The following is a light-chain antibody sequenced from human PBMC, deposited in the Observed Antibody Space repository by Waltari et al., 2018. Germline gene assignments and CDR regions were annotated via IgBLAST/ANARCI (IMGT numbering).Light chain of an antibody. CDR3: SSYTSSTTEV. CDR1: SSDVGAYNF. V-gene: IGLV2-14*01. CDR2: DVT. J-gene: IGLJ1*01. Sequence: QSALTQPASVSGYPGQSNTISCTGTSSDVGAYNFVSWYQQHPGKAPKLMIYDVTKRPSGISNRFSGSKSANTASLTISGLQAEDEADYYCSSYTSSTTEVFGTGTKVTVL.